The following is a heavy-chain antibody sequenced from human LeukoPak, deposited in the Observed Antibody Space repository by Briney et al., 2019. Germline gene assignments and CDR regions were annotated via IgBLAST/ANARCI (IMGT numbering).Heavy chain of an antibody. CDR2: ISSSSSYI. Sequence: PGGSLRLSCAASGFTFSSYSMNWVRQAPGKGLEWVSSISSSSSYIYYADSVKGRFTISRDNAKNSLYLQMNSLRAEDTAVYYCARGGVVAALRSYFDYWGQGTLVTVSS. CDR1: GFTFSSYS. CDR3: ARGGVVAALRSYFDY. J-gene: IGHJ4*02. V-gene: IGHV3-21*01. D-gene: IGHD2-15*01.